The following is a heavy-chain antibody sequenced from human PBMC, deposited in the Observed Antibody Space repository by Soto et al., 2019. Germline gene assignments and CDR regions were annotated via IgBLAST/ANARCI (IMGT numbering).Heavy chain of an antibody. CDR1: CASIIGFY. V-gene: IGHV4-4*07. D-gene: IGHD1-1*01. CDR3: VRDGTKTLRDWFDP. J-gene: IGHJ5*02. CDR2: IYATVTT. Sequence: NPSETLSLTCTFSCASIIGFYWSWIRKSAGKGLEWIGRIYATVTTDYNPSLKSRVMMSVDTSKKQFSLKLRSVTAADTAVYYCVRDGTKTLRDWFDPWGQGISVTVSS.